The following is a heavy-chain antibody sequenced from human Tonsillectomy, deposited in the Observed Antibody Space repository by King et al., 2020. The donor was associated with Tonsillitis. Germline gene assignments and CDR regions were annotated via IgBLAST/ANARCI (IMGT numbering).Heavy chain of an antibody. CDR3: ARRGGTTGPFAY. D-gene: IGHD1-7*01. CDR1: GGSISSSNYF. CDR2: IYYSGST. J-gene: IGHJ4*02. Sequence: LQLQESGPGLVKPSETLSLTCTVSGGSISSSNYFWGWIRQPPGKGLEWIGSIYYSGSTYYNPSLKSRVTIPVDTSKKQFYVKVRSVTAADTAVYYCARRGGTTGPFAYWGQGTLVTVSS. V-gene: IGHV4-39*01.